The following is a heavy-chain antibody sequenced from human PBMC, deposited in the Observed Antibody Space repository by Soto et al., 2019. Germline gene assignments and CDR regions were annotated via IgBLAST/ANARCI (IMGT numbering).Heavy chain of an antibody. CDR1: GGSITSGHW. Sequence: QVQLQESGPGLVESSGTLSLTCAVYGGSITSGHWWTWVRQSPGKGLEWIGEISLNGDINYSPSLQSRVTVSMAMSRTPLSLRLTSVNAAAAAVYFCATRETRTGGPVWGPGNVVTVSS. CDR3: ATRETRTGGPV. CDR2: ISLNGDI. J-gene: IGHJ4*03. D-gene: IGHD2-8*02. V-gene: IGHV4-4*02.